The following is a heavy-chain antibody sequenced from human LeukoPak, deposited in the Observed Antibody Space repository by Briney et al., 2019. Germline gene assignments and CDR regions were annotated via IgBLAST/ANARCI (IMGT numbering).Heavy chain of an antibody. V-gene: IGHV1-2*02. CDR3: ARECGYGRCGMDV. CDR1: VYTFTGYY. Sequence: ASLKVSCKASVYTFTGYYMHWVRQAPGQGLEWMGWINPNSGGTNYVQKFQGRVTMTRDTSISTAYMELSRLRSDDTAVYYCARECGYGRCGMDVWGQGTTVTVSS. D-gene: IGHD5-12*01. J-gene: IGHJ6*02. CDR2: INPNSGGT.